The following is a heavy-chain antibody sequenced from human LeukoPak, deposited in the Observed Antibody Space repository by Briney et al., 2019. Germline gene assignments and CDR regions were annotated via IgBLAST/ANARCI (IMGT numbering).Heavy chain of an antibody. V-gene: IGHV1-2*02. CDR3: ARVPMIVDRGWFDP. CDR2: INPNSGGT. CDR1: GYTFTGYY. D-gene: IGHD3-22*01. Sequence: GASVKVSCKASGYTFTGYYMHWVRQAPGQGLEWMGWINPNSGGTNYAQKFQGRVTMTRDTSISTAYMELSRLRYDDTAVYYCARVPMIVDRGWFDPWGQGTLVTVSS. J-gene: IGHJ5*02.